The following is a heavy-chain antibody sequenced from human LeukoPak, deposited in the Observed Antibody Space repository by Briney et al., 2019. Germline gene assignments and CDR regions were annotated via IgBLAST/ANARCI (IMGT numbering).Heavy chain of an antibody. CDR3: ARVYDSSGYYYSPYYYYGMDV. D-gene: IGHD3-22*01. CDR2: INHSGST. V-gene: IGHV4-34*01. Sequence: SETLSLTCAVYGGSFSGYYWSWVRQPPGKGLEWIGEINHSGSTNHNPSLKSRVTISVDTSKNQFSLKLSSVTAADTAVYYCARVYDSSGYYYSPYYYYGMDVWGQGTTVTVSS. J-gene: IGHJ6*02. CDR1: GGSFSGYY.